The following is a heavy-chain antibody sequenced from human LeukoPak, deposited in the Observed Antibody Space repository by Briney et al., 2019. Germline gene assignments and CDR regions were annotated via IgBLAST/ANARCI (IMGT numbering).Heavy chain of an antibody. V-gene: IGHV4-39*07. J-gene: IGHJ6*02. CDR1: GGSISNSNYY. CDR2: IYYSGST. D-gene: IGHD3-10*01. Sequence: PSETLSLTCTVSGGSISNSNYYWGWTRQPPGKGLEWIGTIYYSGSTYYNPSLKSRVTISVDTSKNQFSLKLSSVTAADTAVYYCARDPMVRGVIILASDYYYGMDVWGQGTTVTVSS. CDR3: ARDPMVRGVIILASDYYYGMDV.